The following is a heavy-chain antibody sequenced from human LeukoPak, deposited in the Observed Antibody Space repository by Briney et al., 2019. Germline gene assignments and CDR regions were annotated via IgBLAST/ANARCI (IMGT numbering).Heavy chain of an antibody. CDR1: GGSFSDYY. V-gene: IGHV4-34*01. Sequence: SETLSLTCAVYGGSFSDYYWGWIRQPPGKGLEWIGEVNHGGGANYNPSLKSRVTISVDTSKNLFSLKLSSVTAADTAVYYCARIPTYGSGIYYYYSYYMDVWGKGTTVTVSS. J-gene: IGHJ6*03. D-gene: IGHD3-10*01. CDR3: ARIPTYGSGIYYYYSYYMDV. CDR2: VNHGGGA.